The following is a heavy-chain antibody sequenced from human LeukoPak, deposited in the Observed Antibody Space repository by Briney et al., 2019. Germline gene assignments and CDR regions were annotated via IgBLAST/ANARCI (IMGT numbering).Heavy chain of an antibody. V-gene: IGHV4-34*01. CDR1: GGSFSGYY. CDR3: ARGHNLDRYYYDSSGYYYFDY. Sequence: SETLSLTCAVYGGSFSGYYWSWIRQPPGKGLEWIGEINHSGSTNYNPSLKSRVTISVDTSKSQFSLKLSSVTAADTAVYYCARGHNLDRYYYDSSGYYYFDYWGQGTLVTVSS. CDR2: INHSGST. J-gene: IGHJ4*02. D-gene: IGHD3-22*01.